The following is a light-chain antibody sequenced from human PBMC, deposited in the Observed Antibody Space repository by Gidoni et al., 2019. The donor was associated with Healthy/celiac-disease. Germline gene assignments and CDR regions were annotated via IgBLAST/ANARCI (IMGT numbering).Light chain of an antibody. V-gene: IGKV1-39*01. CDR1: KSISSY. J-gene: IGKJ1*01. CDR3: QQSYSTPRT. Sequence: DIQMTQSPSSLSASVGDRVTITCRASKSISSYLNWYQKKPGKAPKLLIYAASSLESGVPSRFSGSGSGTDFTLTISSLQPEDFAIYYCQQSYSTPRTFGQGTKVEIK. CDR2: AAS.